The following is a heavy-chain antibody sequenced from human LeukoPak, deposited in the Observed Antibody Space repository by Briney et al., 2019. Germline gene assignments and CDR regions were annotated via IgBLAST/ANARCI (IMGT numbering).Heavy chain of an antibody. CDR2: LYTSGIT. CDR1: GGSISSYY. Sequence: SETLSLTCTVSGGSISSYYWSWIRQPAGKGLEWIGRLYTSGITNYNSSLQSRVTMPVDTSKNQFSLKLSSVTAADTAVYYCARRPNIEVADYWGQGNVVTVSA. V-gene: IGHV4-4*07. CDR3: ARRPNIEVADY. D-gene: IGHD6-19*01. J-gene: IGHJ4*02.